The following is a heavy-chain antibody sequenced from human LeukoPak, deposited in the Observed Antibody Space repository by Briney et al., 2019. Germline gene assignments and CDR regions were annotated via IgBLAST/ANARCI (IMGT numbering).Heavy chain of an antibody. J-gene: IGHJ6*03. CDR1: GGTFNIYA. V-gene: IGHV1-8*03. D-gene: IGHD3-10*01. CDR3: ARAAMVRGVILHYYYMDV. Sequence: ASVKVSCKASGGTFNIYAINWVRQATGQGLEWMGWMNPNSGNTGYAQKFQGRVTITRNTSISTAYMELSSLRSEDTAVYYCARAAMVRGVILHYYYMDVWGKGTTVTVSS. CDR2: MNPNSGNT.